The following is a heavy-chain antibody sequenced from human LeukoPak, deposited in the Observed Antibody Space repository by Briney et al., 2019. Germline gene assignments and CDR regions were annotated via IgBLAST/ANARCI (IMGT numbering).Heavy chain of an antibody. CDR1: GFTFSNYD. V-gene: IGHV3-48*04. J-gene: IGHJ4*02. CDR2: ITGSSANT. CDR3: GRDFNY. Sequence: GGSLRLSCAASGFTFSNYDMIWVRQAPGKGLEWLSNITGSSANTYYAEPAKGRFTISRDNAKKSLYLQMNSLRAEDKAVYYCGRDFNYWGQGTLVTVAS.